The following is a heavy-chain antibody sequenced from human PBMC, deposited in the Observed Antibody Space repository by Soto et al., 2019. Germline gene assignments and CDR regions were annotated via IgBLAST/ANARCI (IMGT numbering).Heavy chain of an antibody. Sequence: GGSLRLSCAASGFTFSSYAMSWVRQAPGKGLEWVSAISGSGGSTYYADSVKGRFTISRDNSKNTLYLQMNSLRAEDTAVYYCAKSLAYYYDSSGYYGVLYYGMDVWGQGTTVTVSS. D-gene: IGHD3-22*01. CDR3: AKSLAYYYDSSGYYGVLYYGMDV. J-gene: IGHJ6*02. CDR2: ISGSGGST. CDR1: GFTFSSYA. V-gene: IGHV3-23*01.